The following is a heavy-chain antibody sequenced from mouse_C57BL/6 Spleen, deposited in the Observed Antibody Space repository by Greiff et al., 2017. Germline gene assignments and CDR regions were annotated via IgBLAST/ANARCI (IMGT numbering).Heavy chain of an antibody. J-gene: IGHJ3*01. CDR3: ARGEEDYYGSSPFAY. CDR2: INPNNGGT. D-gene: IGHD1-1*01. CDR1: GYTFTDYN. Sequence: EVQLQQSGPELVKPGASVKMSCKASGYTFTDYNMHWVKQSHGKSLEWIGYINPNNGGTSYNQKFKGKATLTVNKSSSTAYMELRSLTSEDSAVYYCARGEEDYYGSSPFAYWDQGTLVTVSA. V-gene: IGHV1-22*01.